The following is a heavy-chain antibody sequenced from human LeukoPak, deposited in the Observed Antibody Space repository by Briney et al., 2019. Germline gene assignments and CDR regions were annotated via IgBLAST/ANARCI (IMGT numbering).Heavy chain of an antibody. Sequence: GGSLRLSCAASGFTFSSFWMSWVRQAPGKGLEWVANISPDGSEKNYVDSVKGRFTISRDNAKNSLYLQMNSLRAEDTAVYYCARDQVARAVDAFDIWGQGTPVTVSS. V-gene: IGHV3-7*01. D-gene: IGHD5-12*01. CDR3: ARDQVARAVDAFDI. CDR2: ISPDGSEK. J-gene: IGHJ4*02. CDR1: GFTFSSFW.